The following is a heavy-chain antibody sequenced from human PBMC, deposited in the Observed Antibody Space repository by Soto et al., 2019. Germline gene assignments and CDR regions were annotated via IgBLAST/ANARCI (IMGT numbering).Heavy chain of an antibody. CDR2: IYYSGST. V-gene: IGHV4-59*01. D-gene: IGHD4-17*01. CDR3: ARVNYGDYVEYYFDY. J-gene: IGHJ4*02. CDR1: GGSISSYY. Sequence: PSETLSLTCTVSGGSISSYYWSWIRQPPGKGLEWIGYIYYSGSTNYNPSLKSRVTISVDTSKNQFSLKLSSVTAADTAVYYCARVNYGDYVEYYFDYWGQGTLVTVSS.